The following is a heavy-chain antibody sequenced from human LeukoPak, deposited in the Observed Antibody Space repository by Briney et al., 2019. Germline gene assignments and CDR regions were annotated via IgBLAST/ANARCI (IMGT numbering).Heavy chain of an antibody. J-gene: IGHJ4*02. CDR1: GGSISSGSYY. CDR2: IYTSGST. V-gene: IGHV4-61*02. D-gene: IGHD1-14*01. Sequence: PSETLSLTCTVSGGSISSGSYYWSWIRQPAGKGLEWIGRIYTSGSTNYNPSLKSRVTISADTSKNQFSLKLSSVTAADTAVYYCANLNPKNDYWGQGTLVTLSS. CDR3: ANLNPKNDY.